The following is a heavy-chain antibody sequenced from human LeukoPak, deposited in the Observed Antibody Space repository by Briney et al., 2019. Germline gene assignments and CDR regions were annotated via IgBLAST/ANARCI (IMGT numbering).Heavy chain of an antibody. CDR1: GFTFSSYA. V-gene: IGHV3-30-3*01. CDR3: ARGGSIEQWLFPIVY. CDR2: ISYDGSNK. D-gene: IGHD6-19*01. J-gene: IGHJ4*02. Sequence: QTGGSLRLSCAASGFTFSSYAMHWVRQAPGKGLEWVAVISYDGSNKCYADSVKGRFTISRDNSKNTLYLQMNSLRAEDTAVYYCARGGSIEQWLFPIVYWGQGTLVTVSS.